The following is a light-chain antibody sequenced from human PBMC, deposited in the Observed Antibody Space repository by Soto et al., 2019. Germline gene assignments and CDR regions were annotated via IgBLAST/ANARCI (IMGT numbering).Light chain of an antibody. CDR1: PAISSH. CDR3: QQLSGYPLT. Sequence: IQLTQSPSSQSSSIGDRVTITCRASPAISSHLAWYQKKPGKAPIVLIYAASTLQSRVPSRFSGSGSGTDFTLTISSLQPKYFATFFCQQLSGYPLTFGGGNKVEI. V-gene: IGKV1-9*01. CDR2: AAS. J-gene: IGKJ4*02.